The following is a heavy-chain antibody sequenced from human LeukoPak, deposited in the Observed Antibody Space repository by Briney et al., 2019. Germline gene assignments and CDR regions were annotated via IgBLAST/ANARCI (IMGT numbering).Heavy chain of an antibody. V-gene: IGHV3-30*19. CDR2: ISYDGSNK. J-gene: IGHJ4*02. Sequence: PGGSLRLSCAASGFTFSSYGMHWVRQAPGKGLEWVAVISYDGSNKYYADSVKGRFTISRDNSKNTLYLQMNSLRAEDTAVYYCAREDGYNYDYFDYWGQGTLVTVSS. CDR3: AREDGYNYDYFDY. D-gene: IGHD5-24*01. CDR1: GFTFSSYG.